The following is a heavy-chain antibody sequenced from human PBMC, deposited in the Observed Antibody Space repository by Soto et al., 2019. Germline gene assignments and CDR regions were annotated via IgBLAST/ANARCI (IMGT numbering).Heavy chain of an antibody. CDR1: GFSLTTSGLS. Sequence: QITLRESGPPLVKPTQTLTLTCSFSGFSLTTSGLSVACIRQPPGKALEWLTLIYWDDDKRYSPTLKSRLTVTRDTSKNQVVLRMTNLDPVDTATYYCALQTTVTQAFDKWGNGTLVTVSS. V-gene: IGHV2-5*02. CDR3: ALQTTVTQAFDK. CDR2: IYWDDDK. J-gene: IGHJ4*01. D-gene: IGHD4-17*01.